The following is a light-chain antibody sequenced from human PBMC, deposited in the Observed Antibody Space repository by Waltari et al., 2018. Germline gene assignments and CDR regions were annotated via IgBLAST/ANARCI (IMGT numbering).Light chain of an antibody. CDR3: CSYAGRGTYV. CDR2: EVF. J-gene: IGLJ1*01. V-gene: IGLV2-23*02. Sequence: QSALTQPASVPGTPGQSITISCRGTTSDVGSYDLAPWYQQHPGEAPKLLICEVFKRPPDTSSRFSGAKSGSTASLTISGLQPEDEADYYCCSYAGRGTYVFGSGTKVTVL. CDR1: TSDVGSYDL.